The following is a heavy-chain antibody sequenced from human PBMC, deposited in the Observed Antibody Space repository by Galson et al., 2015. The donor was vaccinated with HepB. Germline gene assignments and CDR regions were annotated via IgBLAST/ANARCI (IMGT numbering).Heavy chain of an antibody. D-gene: IGHD3-9*01. CDR3: VREQYGDDILTPDAFNV. CDR1: GFTFSNYG. J-gene: IGHJ3*01. Sequence: SLRLSCAASGFTFSNYGMHWVRQAPGKGLEWVGVIWYDGSNKYYSDSVKDRFTISRDNSKDRMHLEMNSLRAEDTAVYYCVREQYGDDILTPDAFNVWGQGTMVTVSS. CDR2: IWYDGSNK. V-gene: IGHV3-33*01.